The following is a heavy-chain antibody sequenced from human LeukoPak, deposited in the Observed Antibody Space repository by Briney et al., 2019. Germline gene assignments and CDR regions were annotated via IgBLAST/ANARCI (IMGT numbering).Heavy chain of an antibody. CDR2: ISTNNGNT. J-gene: IGHJ5*02. V-gene: IGHV1-18*01. CDR1: GYTFTVNG. CDR3: ARGVGGSYLGWFDP. D-gene: IGHD1-26*01. Sequence: ASVKVSCKASGYTFTVNGISWVRQAPGQGLEWMGWISTNNGNTNYAQKFQGRVTMTTDTSTTTAYMELRSLRSDDTAVYYCARGVGGSYLGWFDPWGQGTLVTVSS.